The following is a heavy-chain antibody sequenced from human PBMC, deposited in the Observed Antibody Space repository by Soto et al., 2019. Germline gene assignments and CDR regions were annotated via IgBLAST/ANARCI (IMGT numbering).Heavy chain of an antibody. J-gene: IGHJ4*02. CDR3: ARAGSYRYFDY. D-gene: IGHD3-10*01. CDR2: IYYSGST. CDR1: GGSVSSGGYY. V-gene: IGHV4-61*08. Sequence: QVQLQESGPGLVKPSETLSLTCSVSGGSVSSGGYYWSWIRQPPGQGLEWIGCIYYSGSTDYNPSLKSRVTMSLDKSKNQFSLKLNSVTAADTAVYFCARAGSYRYFDYWGQGTLVTLSS.